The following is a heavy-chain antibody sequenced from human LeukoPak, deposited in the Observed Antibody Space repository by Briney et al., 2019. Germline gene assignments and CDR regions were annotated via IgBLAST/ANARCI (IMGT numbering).Heavy chain of an antibody. V-gene: IGHV1-18*01. CDR2: ISAYNGNT. J-gene: IGHJ6*04. CDR1: GYTFTSYG. CDR3: ARDRTPYCGGDCYSRLDV. D-gene: IGHD2-21*01. Sequence: ASVKVSCKASGYTFTSYGISWVRQAPGQGLEWMGWISAYNGNTNYAQKLQGRVTMTTDTSTSTAYMELRSLRSEDTAVYYCARDRTPYCGGDCYSRLDVWGKGTTVTVSS.